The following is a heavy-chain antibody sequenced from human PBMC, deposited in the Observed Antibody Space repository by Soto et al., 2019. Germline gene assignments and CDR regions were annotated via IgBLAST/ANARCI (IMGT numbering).Heavy chain of an antibody. D-gene: IGHD3-10*01. Sequence: QVQLVQSGSEVKKPGSSVKVSCKASGGTFSSYAISWVRQVPGQGLEWMGGIMPIFGTPDYAQKFQGRVTITADESTSIAYMELSSLRSEDTGVYYCARDKDRPQLGGNCYYIMDVWGQGTTVTVSS. J-gene: IGHJ6*02. CDR2: IMPIFGTP. CDR1: GGTFSSYA. V-gene: IGHV1-69*12. CDR3: ARDKDRPQLGGNCYYIMDV.